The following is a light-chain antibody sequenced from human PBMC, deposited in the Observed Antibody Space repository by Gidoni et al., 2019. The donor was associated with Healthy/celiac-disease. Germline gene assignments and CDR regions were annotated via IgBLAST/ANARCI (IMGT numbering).Light chain of an antibody. CDR1: QDISNY. CDR3: QQYDNRPA. Sequence: DIQMTQSPSSLSASVGDRVTITCQASQDISNYLNWYQQKPGKAPKLLIYDASNLETGVPSRFSGSGSGTDFTFTISSLQPEDMATYYCQQYDNRPAFGQGTKVEIK. V-gene: IGKV1-33*01. CDR2: DAS. J-gene: IGKJ1*01.